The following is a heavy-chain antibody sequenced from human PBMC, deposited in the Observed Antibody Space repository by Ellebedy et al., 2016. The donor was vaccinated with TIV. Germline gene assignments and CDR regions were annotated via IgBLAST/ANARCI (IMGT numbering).Heavy chain of an antibody. D-gene: IGHD6-13*01. Sequence: GESLKISCAASVFTFSCCSMSWVRQTPGKGLEWVSVISNSGDTTYADYVKGRFTISRDNSKDTPFLQMNSLRAEDTGVYYCAKLAGISSWYAEYWGQGTLVTVSS. J-gene: IGHJ4*02. CDR2: ISNSGDTT. V-gene: IGHV3-23*01. CDR1: VFTFSCCS. CDR3: AKLAGISSWYAEY.